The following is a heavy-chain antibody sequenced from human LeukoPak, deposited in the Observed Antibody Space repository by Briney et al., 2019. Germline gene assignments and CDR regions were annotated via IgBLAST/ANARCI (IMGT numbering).Heavy chain of an antibody. CDR1: GGSIGNNRYY. D-gene: IGHD3-10*01. CDR3: ARDRIRFGELSYFDY. V-gene: IGHV4-39*07. CDR2: IYYSGDT. Sequence: PSETLFLSCTVSGGSIGNNRYYWGWIRQPPGKGLEWIGNIYYSGDTSYNPSLKSRVTMSVNTPKNQFSLKLNSVTAADTAVYYCARDRIRFGELSYFDYWGQGSLVTVSP. J-gene: IGHJ4*02.